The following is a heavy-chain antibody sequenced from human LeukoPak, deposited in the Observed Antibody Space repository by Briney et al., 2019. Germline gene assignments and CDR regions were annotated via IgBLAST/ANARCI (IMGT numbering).Heavy chain of an antibody. J-gene: IGHJ4*02. D-gene: IGHD1-26*01. CDR1: GGSISSSSYY. Sequence: SETLSLTCTVSGGSISSSSYYWGWIRQPPGKGLEWIGSIYYSGSTYYNPSLKSRVTISVDTSKNQFSLKLSSVTAADTAVYYCAAYSGSYSGAFDYWGQGTLVSVSS. CDR2: IYYSGST. V-gene: IGHV4-39*01. CDR3: AAYSGSYSGAFDY.